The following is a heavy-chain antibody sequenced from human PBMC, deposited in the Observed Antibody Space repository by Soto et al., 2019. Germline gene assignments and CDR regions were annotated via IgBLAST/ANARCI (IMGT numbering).Heavy chain of an antibody. Sequence: QVQLVQSGAEVKKPGSSVKVSCKASGGTFSSYAISWVRQAPGQGLEWMGGIIPIFGTANYAQKFQGRVTITADESTSTAYMELSSLRSEDTAVYYCARIQRGYSYGTNYYYGMDVWGQGTTVTGSS. CDR1: GGTFSSYA. V-gene: IGHV1-69*01. CDR2: IIPIFGTA. CDR3: ARIQRGYSYGTNYYYGMDV. D-gene: IGHD5-18*01. J-gene: IGHJ6*02.